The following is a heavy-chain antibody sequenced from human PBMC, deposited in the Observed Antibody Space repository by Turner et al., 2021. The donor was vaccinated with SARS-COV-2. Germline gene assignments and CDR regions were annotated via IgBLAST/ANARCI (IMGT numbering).Heavy chain of an antibody. CDR1: GFTFSSYG. D-gene: IGHD5-12*01. CDR3: AREGAWGDGYTNDY. CDR2: TSYDGSSK. J-gene: IGHJ4*02. V-gene: IGHV3-30*19. Sequence: QVQLVESGGGAVQPGRSLKVSCAASGFTFSSYGMHWVRQAPGKGLEWVAVTSYDGSSKYYADSVKGRFTISRDNSKNTLYLQMNSLRAEDTAVYYCAREGAWGDGYTNDYWGQGTLVTVSS.